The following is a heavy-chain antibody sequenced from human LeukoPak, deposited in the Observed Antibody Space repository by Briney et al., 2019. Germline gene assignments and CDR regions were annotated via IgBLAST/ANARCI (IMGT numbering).Heavy chain of an antibody. J-gene: IGHJ1*01. Sequence: SETLSLTCTVSGGSISSSSYYWDLIRQPPGKGLEWIGEINHSGSTNYNPSLKSRVTISVDTSKNQFSLKLSSVTAADTAVYYCARLSSGWYGKYFQHWGQGTLVTVSS. CDR2: INHSGST. CDR3: ARLSSGWYGKYFQH. V-gene: IGHV4-39*07. CDR1: GGSISSSSYY. D-gene: IGHD6-19*01.